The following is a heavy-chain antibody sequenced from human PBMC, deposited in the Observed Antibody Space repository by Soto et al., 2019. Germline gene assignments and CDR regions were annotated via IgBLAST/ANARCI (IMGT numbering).Heavy chain of an antibody. CDR1: GGSISSSNW. CDR3: ARDKWNLDWNYYYYYGMDV. Sequence: QVQLQESGPGLVKPSGTLSLTCAVSGGSISSSNWWSWGRQPPGKGLEGIGEIYHSGSTTYNPSLQSRVTIAVDKSKNQFSLKLSSVTAADTAVYYCARDKWNLDWNYYYYYGMDVWGQGTTVTVSS. V-gene: IGHV4-4*02. CDR2: IYHSGST. D-gene: IGHD1-7*01. J-gene: IGHJ6*02.